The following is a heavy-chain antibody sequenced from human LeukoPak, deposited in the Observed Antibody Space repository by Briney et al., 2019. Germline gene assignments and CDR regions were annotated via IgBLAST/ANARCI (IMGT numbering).Heavy chain of an antibody. CDR2: ISYDGTKK. D-gene: IGHD4-17*01. CDR1: GFAFSDYA. CDR3: ARDTVTYSYYGTAV. J-gene: IGHJ6*02. Sequence: GGSLRLSCAASGFAFSDYAIYWVRQAPGKGLEWVAAISYDGTKKFYADSVKGRFTISRDNSKNTLYLQMNSLRVEDTAVYSCARDTVTYSYYGTAVWGQGTTVTVSS. V-gene: IGHV3-30-3*01.